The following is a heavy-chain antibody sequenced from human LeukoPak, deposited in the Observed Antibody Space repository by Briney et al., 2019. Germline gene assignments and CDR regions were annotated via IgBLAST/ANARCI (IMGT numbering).Heavy chain of an antibody. CDR3: AISTVTTMPFDH. CDR1: GYSFTSYW. Sequence: GESLKISCKAYGYSFTSYWIGWGRRMPGKGREWMGIIFPGDSDIRYSPSFQGQVTISADKSISTAYLQWSSLKASDTAMYYCAISTVTTMPFDHWGQGTPVTVSS. CDR2: IFPGDSDI. J-gene: IGHJ5*02. D-gene: IGHD4-17*01. V-gene: IGHV5-51*01.